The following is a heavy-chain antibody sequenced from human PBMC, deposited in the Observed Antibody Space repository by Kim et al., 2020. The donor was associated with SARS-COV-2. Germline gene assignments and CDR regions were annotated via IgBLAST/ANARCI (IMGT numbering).Heavy chain of an antibody. Sequence: GGSTYYADSVKGRFTISRDNSKNTLYLQMNSLRAEDTAVYYCAKDLLWFYWGQGTLVTVSS. V-gene: IGHV3-23*01. J-gene: IGHJ1*01. CDR3: AKDLLWFY. CDR2: GGST. D-gene: IGHD3-10*01.